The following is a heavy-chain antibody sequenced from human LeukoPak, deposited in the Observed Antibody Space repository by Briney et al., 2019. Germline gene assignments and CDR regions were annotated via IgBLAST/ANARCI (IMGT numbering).Heavy chain of an antibody. CDR1: GGTFSSYA. V-gene: IGHV1-69*05. Sequence: GASVKVSCKASGGTFSSYAISWVRQAPGQGLEWMGGIIPIFGTANYAQKFQGRVTMTTDTSTTTAYMELRSLRPDDTAVYYRARRGQGFDYYNYDNWGQGTLVTVSS. D-gene: IGHD3-22*01. J-gene: IGHJ4*02. CDR3: ARRGQGFDYYNYDN. CDR2: IIPIFGTA.